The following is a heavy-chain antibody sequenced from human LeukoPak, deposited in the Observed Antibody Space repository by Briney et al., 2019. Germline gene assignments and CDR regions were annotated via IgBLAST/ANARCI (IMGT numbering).Heavy chain of an antibody. D-gene: IGHD5-18*01. CDR1: GYTFTSYG. J-gene: IGHJ4*02. CDR3: AKEVDTAMVTDY. V-gene: IGHV1-18*01. Sequence: ASVTVSCKASGYTFTSYGISWVRQAPGQGLEWMGWISAYNGNTNYAQKLQGRVTMTTDTSTSTAYMEPGSLRADDTAVYYCAKEVDTAMVTDYWGQRTLVTVSS. CDR2: ISAYNGNT.